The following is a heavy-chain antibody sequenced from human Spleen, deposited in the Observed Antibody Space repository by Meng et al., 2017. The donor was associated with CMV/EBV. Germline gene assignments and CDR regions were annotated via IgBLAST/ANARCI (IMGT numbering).Heavy chain of an antibody. J-gene: IGHJ4*02. CDR1: GFTFSSYE. CDR2: ISSSGSTI. CDR3: AVLYSSSWYDLDY. Sequence: GGSLRLSCAASGFTFSSYEMNWVRQAPGKGLEWVSYISSSGSTIYYADSVKGRFTISRDNAKNSLYLQINSLRAEDTAVYYCAVLYSSSWYDLDYWGQGTLVTVSS. V-gene: IGHV3-48*03. D-gene: IGHD6-13*01.